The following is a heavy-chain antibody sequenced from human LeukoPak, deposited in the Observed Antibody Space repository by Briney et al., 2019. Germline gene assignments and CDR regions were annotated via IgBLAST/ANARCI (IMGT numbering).Heavy chain of an antibody. V-gene: IGHV3-30*02. CDR2: IRYDGSNK. Sequence: GGSLRLSCAASGFTFSSYGMHWVRQAPGKGLEWVAFIRYDGSNKYYADSVKGRFTISRDNSKSTLYLQMNSLRAEDTAVYYCAKDRQLPADYWGQGTLVTVSS. D-gene: IGHD4-23*01. J-gene: IGHJ4*02. CDR1: GFTFSSYG. CDR3: AKDRQLPADY.